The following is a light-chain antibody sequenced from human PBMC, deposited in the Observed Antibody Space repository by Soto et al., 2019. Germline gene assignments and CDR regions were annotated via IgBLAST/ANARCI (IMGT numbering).Light chain of an antibody. CDR2: LNSDGSH. CDR1: SGHSSYD. J-gene: IGLJ3*02. Sequence: QPVLTQSPSASASLGPSVKLTCTLSSGHSSYDIAWHQQQPEKGPRYLLKLNSDGSHSKGDGIPYRFSGSSSGAERYLTISSLQSEDEADYCCQTWGTGLLVFGGGTKLTVL. CDR3: QTWGTGLLV. V-gene: IGLV4-69*01.